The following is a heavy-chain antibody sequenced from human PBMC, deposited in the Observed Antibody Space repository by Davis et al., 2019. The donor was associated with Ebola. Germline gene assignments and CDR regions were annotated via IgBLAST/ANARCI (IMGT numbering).Heavy chain of an antibody. CDR2: FYSDGNGR. Sequence: HTGGSLRLSCATSGFSFSKYAMSWVRQAPGKGLVWVSSFYSDGNGRRYADSVKGRFTVSRDYAKNTLYLQMDSLRADDTAVYYCGRNPRGPTSGMWDYYIMDVWGQGTTVTVS. D-gene: IGHD6-13*01. CDR1: GFSFSKYA. V-gene: IGHV3-74*01. J-gene: IGHJ6*02. CDR3: GRNPRGPTSGMWDYYIMDV.